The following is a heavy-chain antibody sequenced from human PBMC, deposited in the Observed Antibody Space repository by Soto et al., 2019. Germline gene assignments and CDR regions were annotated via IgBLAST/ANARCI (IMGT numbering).Heavy chain of an antibody. V-gene: IGHV4-31*03. CDR3: AIAPYGYYYYFDY. CDR1: GGSISSGGYY. J-gene: IGHJ4*02. Sequence: QVQLQESGPGLVKPSQTLSLTCTVSGGSISSGGYYWSWIRQHPGKGLEWIGYIYYSGSTYYNPSLKSRLTISVDTSKNQSSLKLSSVTAADTAVYYCAIAPYGYYYYFDYWGQGTLVTVSS. CDR2: IYYSGST. D-gene: IGHD4-17*01.